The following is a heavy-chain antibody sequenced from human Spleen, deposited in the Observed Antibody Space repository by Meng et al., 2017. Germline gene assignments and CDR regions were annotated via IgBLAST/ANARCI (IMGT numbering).Heavy chain of an antibody. CDR1: GGSFSGYY. CDR3: ARGRTRSTAAAFW. V-gene: IGHV4-34*01. D-gene: IGHD6-13*01. CDR2: INHSGST. Sequence: LETLSLTCAVYGGSFSGYYWSWIRQPPGKGLEWIREINHSGSTNYNPSLKSRVTISVDTSKNQFSLKLSSVTAADTAVYYCARGRTRSTAAAFWWGQGTLVTVSS. J-gene: IGHJ4*02.